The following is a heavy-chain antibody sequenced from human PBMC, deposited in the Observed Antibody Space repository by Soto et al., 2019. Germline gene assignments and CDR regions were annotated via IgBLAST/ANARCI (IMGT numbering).Heavy chain of an antibody. CDR2: IIPIFGTA. D-gene: IGHD2-2*01. J-gene: IGHJ6*02. CDR1: GGTFSSYA. Sequence: SVKVSCKASGGTFSSYAISWVRQAPGQGLEWMGGIIPIFGTANYAQKFQGRVTITADESTSTAYMELSSLRSEDTAVYYCARGRVPAQYYYYGMDVWGQGTTVTVSS. V-gene: IGHV1-69*13. CDR3: ARGRVPAQYYYYGMDV.